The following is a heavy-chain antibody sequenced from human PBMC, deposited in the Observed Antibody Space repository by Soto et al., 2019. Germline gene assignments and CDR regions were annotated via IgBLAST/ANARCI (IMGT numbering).Heavy chain of an antibody. J-gene: IGHJ3*02. CDR2: IIPIFGTA. Sequence: SVKVSCKASGGTFSSYAISWVRQAPGQGLEWMGGIIPIFGTANYAQKFQGRVTITADESTSTAYMELSSLRSEDTAVYYCATSSHEDRDSGPDAFDIWRQGTMVTVSS. CDR1: GGTFSSYA. CDR3: ATSSHEDRDSGPDAFDI. V-gene: IGHV1-69*13. D-gene: IGHD2-21*01.